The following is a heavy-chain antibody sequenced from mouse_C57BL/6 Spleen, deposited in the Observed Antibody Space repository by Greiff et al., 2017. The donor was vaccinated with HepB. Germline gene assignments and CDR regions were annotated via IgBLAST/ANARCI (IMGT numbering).Heavy chain of an antibody. V-gene: IGHV1-81*01. D-gene: IGHD1-1*01. J-gene: IGHJ1*03. CDR2: IYPRSGNT. Sequence: QVQLQQSGAELARPGASVKLSCKASGYTFTSYGISWVKQRTGQGLEWIGEIYPRSGNTYYNEKFKGKATLTADKSSSTAYMELRSLTSEDSAVYFCARCGSSEDWYFDVWGTGTTVTVSS. CDR1: GYTFTSYG. CDR3: ARCGSSEDWYFDV.